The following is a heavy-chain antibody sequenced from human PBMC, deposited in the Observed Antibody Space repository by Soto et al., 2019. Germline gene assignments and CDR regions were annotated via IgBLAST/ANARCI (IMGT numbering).Heavy chain of an antibody. Sequence: SETLSLTXAVYGGSFSGYYWSWIRQPPGKGLEWIGEINHSGSTNYNPSLKSRVTISVDTSKNQFSLKLSSVTAADTAVYYCARIKLWFGEHVPYYYYYGMDVWGQGTTVTVSS. V-gene: IGHV4-34*01. CDR3: ARIKLWFGEHVPYYYYYGMDV. CDR2: INHSGST. CDR1: GGSFSGYY. D-gene: IGHD3-10*01. J-gene: IGHJ6*02.